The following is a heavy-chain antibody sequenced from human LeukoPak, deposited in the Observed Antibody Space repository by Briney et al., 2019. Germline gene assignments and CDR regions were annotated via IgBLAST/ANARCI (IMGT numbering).Heavy chain of an antibody. CDR1: GYTFTSYA. V-gene: IGHV7-4-1*02. Sequence: GASVKVSCKASGYTFTSYAMNWVRQAPGQGLEWIGWINTNTGNPTYAQGFTGRFVFSLDTSVSTTYLQISSLKAEDTAIYYCARDPRAAADGKADYWGQGTLVTVSS. J-gene: IGHJ4*02. D-gene: IGHD6-13*01. CDR2: INTNTGNP. CDR3: ARDPRAAADGKADY.